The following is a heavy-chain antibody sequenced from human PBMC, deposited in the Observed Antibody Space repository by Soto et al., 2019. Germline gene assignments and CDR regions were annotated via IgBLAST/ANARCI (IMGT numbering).Heavy chain of an antibody. CDR1: GYTFTSYY. Sequence: GASVKVSCKASGYTFTSYYMHWVRQAPGQGLECMGIINPSGGSTSYAQKFQGRVTMTRDTSTSTVYMELSSLRSEDTAVYYCARDSSIAARSGTGTFDYWGQGTLVTVSS. CDR3: ARDSSIAARSGTGTFDY. V-gene: IGHV1-46*01. J-gene: IGHJ4*02. CDR2: INPSGGST. D-gene: IGHD6-6*01.